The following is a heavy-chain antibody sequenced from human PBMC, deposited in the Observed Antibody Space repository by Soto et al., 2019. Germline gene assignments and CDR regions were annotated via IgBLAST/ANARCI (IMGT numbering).Heavy chain of an antibody. CDR1: GYTFTTYA. J-gene: IGHJ4*02. CDR3: ARDSATYYDFWSGYSYFDY. V-gene: IGHV1-3*01. D-gene: IGHD3-3*01. CDR2: INAGNGNT. Sequence: GASVKVSCKASGYTFTTYAMHWVRQAPGQRLEWMGWINAGNGNTKYSQKFQGRVTITRDTSASTAYMELSSLRSEDTAVYYCARDSATYYDFWSGYSYFDYWGQGTLVTSPQ.